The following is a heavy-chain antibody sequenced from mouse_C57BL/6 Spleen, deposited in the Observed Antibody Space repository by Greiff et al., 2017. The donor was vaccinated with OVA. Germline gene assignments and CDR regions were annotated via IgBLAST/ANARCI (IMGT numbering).Heavy chain of an antibody. CDR1: GYAFSSYW. Sequence: VQLQQSGAELVKPGASVKISCKASGYAFSSYWMNWVKQRPGKGLEWIGQIYPGDGDTNYNGKFKGKATLTADKSSSTAYMQLSSLTSEDSAVYFCARGDSNYVFYAMDYWGQGTSVTVSS. V-gene: IGHV1-80*01. CDR3: ARGDSNYVFYAMDY. J-gene: IGHJ4*01. D-gene: IGHD2-5*01. CDR2: IYPGDGDT.